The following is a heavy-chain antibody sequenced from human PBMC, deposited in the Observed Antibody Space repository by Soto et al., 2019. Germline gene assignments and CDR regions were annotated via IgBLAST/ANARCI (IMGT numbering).Heavy chain of an antibody. CDR1: NYTFINFG. J-gene: IGHJ4*02. V-gene: IGHV1-18*01. CDR2: ITTFNGKT. CDR3: VRDRFAYFVLNFDY. Sequence: GASVKVSCKASNYTFINFGISWVRQAPGQGLEWMGWITTFNGKTNYAQKFQGRITITADTSTSTAYMELRSLISDDTAVYYCVRDRFAYFVLNFDYWGQGTLVTVSS. D-gene: IGHD3-9*01.